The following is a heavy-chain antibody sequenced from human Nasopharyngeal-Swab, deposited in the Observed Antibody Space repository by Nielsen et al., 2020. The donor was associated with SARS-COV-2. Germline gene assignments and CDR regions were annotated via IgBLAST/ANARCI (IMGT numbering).Heavy chain of an antibody. V-gene: IGHV1-69*01. D-gene: IGHD3-9*01. Sequence: WVRQAPGQGLEWMGGIIPIFGTANYAQKFQGRVTITADESTSTAYMELSGLRSEDTAVYYCANILTGYYGSVGFDYWGQGTLVTVSS. CDR3: ANILTGYYGSVGFDY. CDR2: IIPIFGTA. J-gene: IGHJ4*02.